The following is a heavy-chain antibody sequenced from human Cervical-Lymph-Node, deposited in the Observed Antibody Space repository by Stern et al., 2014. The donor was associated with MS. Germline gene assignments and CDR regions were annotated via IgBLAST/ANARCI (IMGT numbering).Heavy chain of an antibody. CDR2: VYYRGST. Sequence: QVQLQESGPGLVKPSETLALTCIVSGGSISTYYWNWVRQPPGKGLEWIEYVYYRGSTNYNPSLKSRVTISIDTAKNQFSLKLNSVTAADTAVYYCVRDGLSGSPDYWGQGTLVTVSS. J-gene: IGHJ4*02. CDR3: VRDGLSGSPDY. CDR1: GGSISTYY. D-gene: IGHD1-26*01. V-gene: IGHV4-59*01.